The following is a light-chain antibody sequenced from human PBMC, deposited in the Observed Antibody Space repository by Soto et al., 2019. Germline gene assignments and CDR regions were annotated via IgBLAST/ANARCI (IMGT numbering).Light chain of an antibody. Sequence: DIPMTQSPSSLSASVGDRVTITCRARQGISNYLAWYQQKPGKVPKLLIYAASTLQSGVPSRFSGSGSGTDFTLTIGSLKHEDVATYSCQKYNSAPGTFGKGTKVEIK. CDR3: QKYNSAPGT. CDR2: AAS. J-gene: IGKJ1*01. V-gene: IGKV1-27*01. CDR1: QGISNY.